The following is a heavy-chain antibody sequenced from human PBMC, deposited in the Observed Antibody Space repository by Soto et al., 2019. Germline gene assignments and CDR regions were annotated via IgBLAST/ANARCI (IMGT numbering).Heavy chain of an antibody. CDR3: ARDASGETYYFDY. CDR2: IWYDGSNK. J-gene: IGHJ4*02. D-gene: IGHD2-15*01. V-gene: IGHV3-33*01. CDR1: GFTFSSYG. Sequence: GGSLRLSCAASGFTFSSYGMPWVRQAPGKGLEWVAVIWYDGSNKYYADSVKGRFTISRDNSKNTLYLQMNSLRAEDTAVYYCARDASGETYYFDYWGQGTLVTVSS.